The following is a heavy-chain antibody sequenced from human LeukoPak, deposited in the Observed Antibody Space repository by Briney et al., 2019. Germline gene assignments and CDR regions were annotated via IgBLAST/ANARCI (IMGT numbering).Heavy chain of an antibody. D-gene: IGHD6-6*01. J-gene: IGHJ3*02. CDR3: AGDRRSIAVPAFDI. CDR1: GGSISSSSYY. Sequence: SETLSLTCTVSGGSISSSSYYWGWIRQPPGKGLEWIGSIYYSGSTYYNPSLKSRVTISVDTSKNQFSLKLSSVTAADTAVYYCAGDRRSIAVPAFDIWGQGTMVTVSS. V-gene: IGHV4-39*07. CDR2: IYYSGST.